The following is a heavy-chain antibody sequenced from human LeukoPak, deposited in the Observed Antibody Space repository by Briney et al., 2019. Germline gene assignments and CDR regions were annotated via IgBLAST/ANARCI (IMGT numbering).Heavy chain of an antibody. CDR2: IYYSGST. Sequence: SETLSLTCTVSGGSISSYYWSWIRQPPGKGLEWIGYIYYSGSTNYNPSLKSRVTISVDTSKNQFSLKLSSVTAADTAPYYCAKSVAIYFYYGLDVWGQGTMVAVSS. D-gene: IGHD3-3*01. CDR3: AKSVAIYFYYGLDV. CDR1: GGSISSYY. V-gene: IGHV4-59*01. J-gene: IGHJ6*02.